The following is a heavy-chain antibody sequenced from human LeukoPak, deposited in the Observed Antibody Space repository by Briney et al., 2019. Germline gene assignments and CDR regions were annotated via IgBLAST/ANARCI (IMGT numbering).Heavy chain of an antibody. CDR2: ISSSGSNI. V-gene: IGHV3-11*01. J-gene: IGHJ4*02. CDR1: GVTFSDYY. CDR3: ARDRAGDPSADYFDF. Sequence: GGSLRLSCTASGVTFSDYYMSWLRQATGKGLEWVSYISSSGSNIYYADSVNDPFTISRHNAKNSLYLQMNSLRAKDTAVYYCARDRAGDPSADYFDFWGQGTLVTVSS. D-gene: IGHD7-27*01.